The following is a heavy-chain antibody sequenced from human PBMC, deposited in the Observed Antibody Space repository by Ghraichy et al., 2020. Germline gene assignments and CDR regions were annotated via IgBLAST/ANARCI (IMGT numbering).Heavy chain of an antibody. CDR1: GFSFRGYS. Sequence: GGSLRLSCVASGFSFRGYSMSWVRQAPGRGLEWVSAIGGRDGRTFYADFVEGRFTISKENSRKTLYLKMNSMRAEDTAVYYCAVVLHSDLDYWGRGTLLTVSS. CDR2: IGGRDGRT. D-gene: IGHD2-8*01. CDR3: AVVLHSDLDY. J-gene: IGHJ4*02. V-gene: IGHV3-23*01.